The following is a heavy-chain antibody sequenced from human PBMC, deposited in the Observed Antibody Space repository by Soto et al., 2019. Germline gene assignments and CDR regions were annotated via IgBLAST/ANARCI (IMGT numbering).Heavy chain of an antibody. CDR3: VRTSLVVAAATREDY. CDR2: ISPSGGST. J-gene: IGHJ4*02. Sequence: ASVKVSCKASGYTFTSYYVHWVRQAHGQGLEWMGMISPSGGSTSYAQKFQGRVTMTRDTSTSTFYMEVSSLRAEDTAVYYCVRTSLVVAAATREDYWGQGTLVTVSS. V-gene: IGHV1-46*01. CDR1: GYTFTSYY. D-gene: IGHD2-15*01.